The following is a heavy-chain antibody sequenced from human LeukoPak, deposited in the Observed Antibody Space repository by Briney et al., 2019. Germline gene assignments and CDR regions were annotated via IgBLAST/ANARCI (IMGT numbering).Heavy chain of an antibody. D-gene: IGHD1-26*01. V-gene: IGHV3-53*01. CDR3: ARVWELSYDY. CDR1: GFRVSTDH. J-gene: IGHJ4*02. CDR2: IYSDGRT. Sequence: GGSLRLSCAASGFRVSTDHMSWVRQAPGKGLEWVSVIYSDGRTYYADTVKGRFTISRDNSKNTVDLLLNSLRAEDTAVYYCARVWELSYDYWGQGTLVTVSS.